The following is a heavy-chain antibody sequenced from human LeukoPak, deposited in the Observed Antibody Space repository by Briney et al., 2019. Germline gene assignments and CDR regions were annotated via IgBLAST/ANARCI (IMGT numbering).Heavy chain of an antibody. V-gene: IGHV4-4*07. CDR1: GGSITNYY. CDR3: AREAPLYSGTAFDI. D-gene: IGHD2-21*01. J-gene: IGHJ3*02. Sequence: SETLSLTCTVSGGSITNYYLNWVRQPAGKGLEWIGRINSRGMTNYNPSLNSRVTISIDTSKNQVFLRLNAVSAADTAVYYCAREAPLYSGTAFDIWGQGTLVSVSS. CDR2: INSRGMT.